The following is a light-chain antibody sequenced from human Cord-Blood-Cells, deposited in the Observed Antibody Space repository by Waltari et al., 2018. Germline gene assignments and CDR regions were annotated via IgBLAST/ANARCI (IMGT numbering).Light chain of an antibody. J-gene: IGLJ3*02. CDR2: DVS. Sequence: QSALTQPRSVSGSPGPSVTISCTGTSSDVGGYNYVSWYQQHPGKAPKLMIYDVSKRPSGVPDRVSGSKSGNTASRTISGLQAEDEADYYCCSYAGSYTGVFGGGTKLTVL. CDR1: SSDVGGYNY. CDR3: CSYAGSYTGV. V-gene: IGLV2-11*01.